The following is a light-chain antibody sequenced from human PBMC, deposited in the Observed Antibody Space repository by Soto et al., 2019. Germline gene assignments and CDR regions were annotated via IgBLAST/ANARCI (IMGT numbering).Light chain of an antibody. V-gene: IGLV2-11*01. Sequence: QSVLTQPRSVSGSPGQSVTISWTGTSSDVGGYNFVSWYQHHPGKAPKLIIYNVIQRPSGVPDRFSASKSDNTASLTISGLQAEDEADYYCCSYAGSYTYVFGTGTKVT. CDR1: SSDVGGYNF. CDR2: NVI. J-gene: IGLJ1*01. CDR3: CSYAGSYTYV.